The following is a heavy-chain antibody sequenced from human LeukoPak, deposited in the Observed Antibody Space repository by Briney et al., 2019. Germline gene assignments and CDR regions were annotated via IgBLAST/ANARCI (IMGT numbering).Heavy chain of an antibody. D-gene: IGHD4-23*01. CDR1: GYTFTSYD. CDR3: ARAPHDYGGKRGSYYFDY. J-gene: IGHJ4*02. CDR2: MNPNSGNT. Sequence: WASVKVSCKASGYTFTSYDINWVRQATGQGLEWMGWMNPNSGNTGYAQKFQGRVTMTRNTSISTAYMELSSLRSEDTAVYYCARAPHDYGGKRGSYYFDYWGQGTLVTVSS. V-gene: IGHV1-8*01.